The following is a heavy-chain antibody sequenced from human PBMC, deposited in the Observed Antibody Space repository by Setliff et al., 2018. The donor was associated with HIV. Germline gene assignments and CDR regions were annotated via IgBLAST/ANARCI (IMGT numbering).Heavy chain of an antibody. J-gene: IGHJ4*02. D-gene: IGHD3-22*01. CDR1: GFTFSSYA. V-gene: IGHV3-23*01. CDR2: ISDSGGST. CDR3: AKGVPYYDSSNGHYFDY. Sequence: ETLRLSCAASGFTFSSYAMSWVRQAPGKGLEWVSAISDSGGSTYYADSVKGRFTISRDNSKNTLYLQMNSLRAEDTAVYYCAKGVPYYDSSNGHYFDYWGQGTLVTVSS.